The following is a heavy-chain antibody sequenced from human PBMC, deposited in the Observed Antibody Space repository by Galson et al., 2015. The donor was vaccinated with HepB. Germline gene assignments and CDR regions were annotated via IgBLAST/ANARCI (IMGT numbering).Heavy chain of an antibody. D-gene: IGHD6-13*01. CDR1: GYTLTELS. V-gene: IGHV1-24*01. J-gene: IGHJ4*02. CDR3: TTSGEYSSTWYGSPPTVYYLDY. CDR2: FDPEDGET. Sequence: SVKVSCKVSGYTLTELSMHWVRQAPGKGLEWMGSFDPEDGETVYAQNFQGRVTMTEDTSTDTAYMDLSSLRSEDTAMYYCTTSGEYSSTWYGSPPTVYYLDYWGQGTLVTVSS.